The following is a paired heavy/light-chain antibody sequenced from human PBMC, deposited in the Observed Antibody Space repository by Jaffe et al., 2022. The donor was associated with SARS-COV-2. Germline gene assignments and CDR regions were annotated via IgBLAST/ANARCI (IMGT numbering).Light chain of an antibody. V-gene: IGKV1-16*02. Sequence: DIQMTQSPSSLSASVGDRVTITCRASHGINIYLAWFQQKPGKAPKSLIYAASSLQSGVPSKFSGSGSGTDFTLTISSLQPEDFATYYCQQYQSYPLTFGQGTRLEIK. CDR1: HGINIY. CDR3: QQYQSYPLT. J-gene: IGKJ5*01. CDR2: AAS.
Heavy chain of an antibody. CDR2: INYSGST. Sequence: QLQLQESGPGLVQPSETLSLTCTVSGGSISRNDYCWGWIRQPPGKGLEWIGNINYSGSTNYNPSLKSRVTISVDTSKNQFSLKLSSVTAADTAVYYCTRRRVNWPTDSWGQGTLVTVSS. D-gene: IGHD2-21*01. CDR3: TRRRVNWPTDS. CDR1: GGSISRNDYC. V-gene: IGHV4-39*01. J-gene: IGHJ4*02.